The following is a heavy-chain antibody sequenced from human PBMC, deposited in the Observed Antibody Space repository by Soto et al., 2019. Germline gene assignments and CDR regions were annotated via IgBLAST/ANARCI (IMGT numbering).Heavy chain of an antibody. Sequence: GGSLRLSCAASGFTFSSYSMNWVRQAPGKGLEWVSYISSSSTIYYADSVKGRFTISRDNAKNSLYLQMNSLRAEDTAVYYCARDIRGGDNWNDGAFDIWGQGTMVTVSS. D-gene: IGHD1-20*01. J-gene: IGHJ3*02. CDR2: ISSSSTI. CDR3: ARDIRGGDNWNDGAFDI. CDR1: GFTFSSYS. V-gene: IGHV3-48*01.